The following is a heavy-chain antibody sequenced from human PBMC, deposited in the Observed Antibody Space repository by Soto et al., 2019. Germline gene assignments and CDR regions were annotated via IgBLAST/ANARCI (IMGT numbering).Heavy chain of an antibody. Sequence: GESLKISCAASGFTFSSYGMHWVRQAPGKGLEWVAVIWYDGSNKYYADSVKGRFTISRDNSKNTLYLQMNSLRAEDTAVYYCAREVRSTVNLDYWGQGTLVTVSS. CDR3: AREVRSTVNLDY. D-gene: IGHD4-4*01. V-gene: IGHV3-33*01. J-gene: IGHJ4*02. CDR2: IWYDGSNK. CDR1: GFTFSSYG.